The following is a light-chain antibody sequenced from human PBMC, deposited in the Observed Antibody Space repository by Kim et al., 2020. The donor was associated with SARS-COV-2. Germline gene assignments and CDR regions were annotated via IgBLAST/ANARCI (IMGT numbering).Light chain of an antibody. CDR3: QQYYNWPPWT. J-gene: IGKJ1*01. CDR1: QSVTSN. CDR2: GAY. V-gene: IGKV3-15*01. Sequence: EIVMTQSPATLSVSPGERATLSCRASQSVTSNLAWYQQKPGQAPRLLIYGAYSRATGTPVRFSGSGSGTEFTLTISSLQSEDFAVYYCQQYYNWPPWTFGQGTKVEIK.